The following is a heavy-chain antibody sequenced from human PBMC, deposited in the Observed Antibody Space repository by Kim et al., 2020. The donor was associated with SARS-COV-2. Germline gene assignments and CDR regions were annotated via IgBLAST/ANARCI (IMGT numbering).Heavy chain of an antibody. J-gene: IGHJ6*01. V-gene: IGHV4-34*01. CDR3: ARARYGGYTGLYYYYGMDV. D-gene: IGHD5-12*01. Sequence: SETLSLTCAVYGGSFSGYYWSWIRQPPGKGLEWIGEINHSGSTNYNPSLKSRVTISVDTSKNQFSLRLSSVTAADTAVYYCARARYGGYTGLYYYYGMDV. CDR1: GGSFSGYY. CDR2: INHSGST.